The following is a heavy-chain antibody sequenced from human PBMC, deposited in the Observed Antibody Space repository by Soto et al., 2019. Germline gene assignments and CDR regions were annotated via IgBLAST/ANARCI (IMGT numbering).Heavy chain of an antibody. CDR1: GGTFSSYA. CDR3: ARGGAEEVVVITTYYYFDY. D-gene: IGHD3-22*01. Sequence: QVQLVQSGAEVKKPGSSVKVSCEASGGTFSSYAISWVRQAPGQGLEWMGGIIPIFGTANYAQKFQGRVTITADESTSTAYMELSSLRSEDTAVYYCARGGAEEVVVITTYYYFDYWGQGTLVTVSS. J-gene: IGHJ4*02. CDR2: IIPIFGTA. V-gene: IGHV1-69*01.